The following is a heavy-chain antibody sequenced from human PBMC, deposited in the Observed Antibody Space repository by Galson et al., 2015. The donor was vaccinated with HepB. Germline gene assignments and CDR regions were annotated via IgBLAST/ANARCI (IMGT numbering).Heavy chain of an antibody. V-gene: IGHV3-13*05. CDR2: IGTAGDP. CDR3: ARGARGSGWIRDSWYFDL. J-gene: IGHJ2*01. Sequence: SLRLSCAASGFTFSSYDMHWVRQATGKGLEWVSAIGTAGDPYYPGSVKGRFTISRENAKNSLYLQMNSLRAGDTAVYYCARGARGSGWIRDSWYFDLWGRGTLVTVSS. D-gene: IGHD6-19*01. CDR1: GFTFSSYD.